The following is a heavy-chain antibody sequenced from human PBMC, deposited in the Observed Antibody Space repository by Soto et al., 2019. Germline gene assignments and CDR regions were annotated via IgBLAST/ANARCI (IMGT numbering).Heavy chain of an antibody. V-gene: IGHV1-8*01. Sequence: ASVKVSCKASGYTFTSYDINWVRQATGQGLEWMGWMNPNSGNTGYAQKFQGRVTMTRNTSISTAYMELSSLRSEDTAVYYCARGRGSVYIWGSYRRYYFDYWGQGTLVTVS. CDR3: ARGRGSVYIWGSYRRYYFDY. CDR2: MNPNSGNT. CDR1: GYTFTSYD. D-gene: IGHD3-16*02. J-gene: IGHJ4*02.